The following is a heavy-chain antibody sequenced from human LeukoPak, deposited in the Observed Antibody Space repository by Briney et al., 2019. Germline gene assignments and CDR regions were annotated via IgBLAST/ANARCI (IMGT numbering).Heavy chain of an antibody. CDR1: GGSISCYY. D-gene: IGHD2-15*01. Sequence: SEPVSLTCTVCGGSISCYYWRWIRPPAGRGLEWIGRISTGRSTNHHPPLESRVTMSVDTSKNQFSLKLSSVTAADTAVDYCARDAGGPDWFDPWGQGTLVTVSS. CDR2: ISTGRST. CDR3: ARDAGGPDWFDP. J-gene: IGHJ5*02. V-gene: IGHV4-4*07.